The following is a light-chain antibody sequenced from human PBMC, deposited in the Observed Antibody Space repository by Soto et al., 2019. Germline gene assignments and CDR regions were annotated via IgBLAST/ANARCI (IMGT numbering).Light chain of an antibody. CDR2: DAS. Sequence: EMGMSQSPGTPSVSPGESTTLSCRASQSVGSNLAWYQQMPGQAPRLLIYDASIRATGIPARFSGSGSGTEFTLTISSLQSEDFAVYYCHQYTNWPRRFGQGTKVDIK. CDR3: HQYTNWPRR. J-gene: IGKJ1*01. V-gene: IGKV3-15*01. CDR1: QSVGSN.